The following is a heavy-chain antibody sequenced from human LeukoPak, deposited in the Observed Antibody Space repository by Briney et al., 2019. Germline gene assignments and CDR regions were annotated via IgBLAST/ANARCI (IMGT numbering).Heavy chain of an antibody. D-gene: IGHD3-16*01. CDR2: IRSKANSYAT. J-gene: IGHJ4*02. CDR3: TRHDGMGD. Sequence: PGGSLRLSCAASGFTFSSYGMHWVRQASGKGLEWVGRIRSKANSYATAYAASVKGRFTISRDDSKNTAYLQMNSLKTEDTAVYYCTRHDGMGDWGQGTLVTVSS. CDR1: GFTFSSYG. V-gene: IGHV3-73*01.